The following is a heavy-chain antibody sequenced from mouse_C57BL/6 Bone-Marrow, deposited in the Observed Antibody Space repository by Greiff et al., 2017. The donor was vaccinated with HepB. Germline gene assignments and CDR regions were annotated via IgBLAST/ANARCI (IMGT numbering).Heavy chain of an antibody. V-gene: IGHV1-63*01. J-gene: IGHJ4*01. CDR1: GYTFTNYW. CDR2: IYPGGGYT. CDR3: AREGEFPDYYAMDY. Sequence: QVQLKQSGAELVRPGTSVKMSCKASGYTFTNYWIGWAKQRPGHGLEWIGDIYPGGGYTNYNEKFKGKATLTADKSSSTAYMQFSSLTSEDSAIYYCAREGEFPDYYAMDYWGQGTSVTVSS.